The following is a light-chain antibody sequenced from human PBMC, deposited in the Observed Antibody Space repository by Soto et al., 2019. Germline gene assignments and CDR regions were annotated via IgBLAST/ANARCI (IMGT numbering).Light chain of an antibody. J-gene: IGLJ1*01. CDR3: SSYTGTSTLV. Sequence: QSVLTQPASVSGSPGQSITISCTGTSSDVGGYDYVSWYQQHPGKAPKLMIYEVSNRPSGVSDRFSGAKSGNTAPLTISGLQAEDEADYYCSSYTGTSTLVFGSGTKVTVL. V-gene: IGLV2-14*01. CDR1: SSDVGGYDY. CDR2: EVS.